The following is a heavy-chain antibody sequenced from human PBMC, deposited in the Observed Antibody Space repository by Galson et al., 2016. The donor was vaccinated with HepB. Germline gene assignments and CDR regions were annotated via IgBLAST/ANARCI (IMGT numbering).Heavy chain of an antibody. CDR1: GYTFTSYG. J-gene: IGHJ6*02. CDR3: ARVSDKLFDSGGSLYYYGMDV. Sequence: QSGAEVKKPGQSLKVSCKASGYTFTSYGISWVRQAPGQGLEWMGWVSGSNGNTNYVQKVDGRVTMTTDTSTSTAYMELRSLTSDDTAVYYCARVSDKLFDSGGSLYYYGMDVWGQGTTVTVSS. V-gene: IGHV1-18*01. CDR2: VSGSNGNT. D-gene: IGHD3-22*01.